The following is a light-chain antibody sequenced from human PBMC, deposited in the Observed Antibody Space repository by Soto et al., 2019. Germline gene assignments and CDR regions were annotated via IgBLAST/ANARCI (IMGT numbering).Light chain of an antibody. CDR3: SSYTSSSPLVV. J-gene: IGLJ2*01. CDR1: SSDVGGYNY. CDR2: EVS. V-gene: IGLV2-14*01. Sequence: QSVLTQPASVSGSPRQSITISCTGTSSDVGGYNYVSWYQQHPGKAPKLMIYEVSNRPSGVSNRFSGSKSGNTASLTISGLQAEDEADYYCSSYTSSSPLVVFGGGTKVTVL.